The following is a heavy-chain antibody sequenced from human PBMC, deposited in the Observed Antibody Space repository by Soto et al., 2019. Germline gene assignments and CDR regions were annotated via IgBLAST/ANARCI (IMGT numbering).Heavy chain of an antibody. J-gene: IGHJ4*02. CDR2: INAGNGHT. CDR1: GYTFTTST. D-gene: IGHD3-3*01. V-gene: IGHV1-3*01. CDR3: ASGPGKILKYCDRVSGYSAPAFDY. Sequence: QVQLVQSGAEVKKPGASVKVSCQASGYTFTTSTMHWVRQAPGQRLEWMGWINAGNGHTKYSHKFQGRVTITRDTSASTVYMELRRLPSDDTAVDDGASGPGKILKYCDRVSGYSAPAFDYCGQGTLVKVSS.